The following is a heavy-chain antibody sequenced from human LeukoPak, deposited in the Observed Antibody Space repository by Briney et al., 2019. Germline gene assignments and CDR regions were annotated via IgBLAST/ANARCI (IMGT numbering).Heavy chain of an antibody. CDR2: IKEDGSER. J-gene: IGHJ4*02. V-gene: IGHV3-7*03. CDR1: AFIFSGQW. Sequence: GGSLRLSREGSAFIFSGQWMNWVRQTPGKGLEWVASIKEDGSERQYVDCVKGRFSISRDNTKGSLFLQLNSLRAEDTAVYYCARLNTGYSSSWYCDYWGQGTLVTVSS. CDR3: ARLNTGYSSSWYCDY. D-gene: IGHD6-13*01.